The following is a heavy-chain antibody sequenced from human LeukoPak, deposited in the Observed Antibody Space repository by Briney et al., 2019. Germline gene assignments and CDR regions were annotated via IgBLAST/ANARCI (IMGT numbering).Heavy chain of an antibody. D-gene: IGHD4-11*01. J-gene: IGHJ4*02. CDR2: IGSSSIPI. Sequence: PGGSLRLSCAASGFTFSVYSMNWVRQAPEKGLEWVSYIGSSSIPIYYADSVKGRFTTSRDNSKNSLYLKMDSLRAEDTAVYYCARDQAYSFDYWGQGTLVTVSS. CDR1: GFTFSVYS. V-gene: IGHV3-48*01. CDR3: ARDQAYSFDY.